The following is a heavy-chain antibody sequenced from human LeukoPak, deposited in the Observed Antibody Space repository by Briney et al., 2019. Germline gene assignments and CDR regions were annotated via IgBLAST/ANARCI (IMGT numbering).Heavy chain of an antibody. CDR2: IYTSGST. V-gene: IGHV4-4*09. CDR3: ARQITDAFDI. J-gene: IGHJ3*02. CDR1: GGSISSYY. Sequence: SETLSLTCTVSGGSISSYYRSWIQQPPGKGLEWIGYIYTSGSTNYNPSLKSRVTISVDTSKNQFSLKLSSVTAADTAVYYCARQITDAFDIWGQGTMVTVSS.